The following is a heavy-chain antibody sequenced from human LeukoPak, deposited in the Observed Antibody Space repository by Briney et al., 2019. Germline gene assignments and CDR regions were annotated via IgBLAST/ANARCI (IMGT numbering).Heavy chain of an antibody. J-gene: IGHJ4*02. CDR2: IYSGGST. CDR1: GFTFSGHW. CDR3: ARGGVVFTSYFDY. Sequence: PGGSLRLSCAASGFTFSGHWMSWVRQAPGKGLEWVSVIYSGGSTYYADSVKGRFTISRDNSKNTLYLQMNSLRAEDTAVYYCARGGVVFTSYFDYWGQGTLVTVSS. D-gene: IGHD3-22*01. V-gene: IGHV3-53*01.